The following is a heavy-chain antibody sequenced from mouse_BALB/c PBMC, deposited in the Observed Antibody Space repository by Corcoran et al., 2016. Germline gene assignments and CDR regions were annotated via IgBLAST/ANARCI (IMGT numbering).Heavy chain of an antibody. CDR2: INTYTGEP. V-gene: IGHV9-1*02. CDR1: GYTFTNYG. CDR3: ARSGHYGSSSWFAY. Sequence: QIQLVKSGPELKKPGETVKISCKASGYTFTNYGMNWVKQAPGKGLKWMGWINTYTGEPTYADDFKGRFAFSLETSASTAYLQINNLKNEDMATYFCARSGHYGSSSWFAYWGQGTLVTVSA. D-gene: IGHD1-1*01. J-gene: IGHJ3*01.